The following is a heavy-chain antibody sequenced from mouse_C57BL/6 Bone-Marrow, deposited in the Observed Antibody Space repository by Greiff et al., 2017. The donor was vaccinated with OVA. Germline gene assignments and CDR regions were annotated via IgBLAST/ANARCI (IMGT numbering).Heavy chain of an antibody. CDR1: GFTFSDYG. D-gene: IGHD2-4*01. CDR2: ISSGSSTI. CDR3: ARGDYDGY. J-gene: IGHJ2*01. V-gene: IGHV5-17*01. Sequence: EVKLVESGGGLVKPGGSLKLSCAASGFTFSDYGMHWVRQAPEKGLEWVAYISSGSSTIYYADPVTGRFTISRDNAKNTLFLQMTSLRSEDTAMYYCARGDYDGYWGQGTTLTVSS.